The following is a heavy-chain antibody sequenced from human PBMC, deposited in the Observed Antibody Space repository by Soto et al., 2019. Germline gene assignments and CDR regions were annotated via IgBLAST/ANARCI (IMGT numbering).Heavy chain of an antibody. CDR1: GFTFSTYW. D-gene: IGHD6-19*01. CDR2: IMQDGSQK. J-gene: IGHJ4*02. Sequence: PAGSLTLSCAASGFTFSTYWLSWVRQAPGKGLEWVANIMQDGSQKYLVDSVKGRFTISRDNAKNSLYLQMNSLRAEDTAVYYCVGDGSSGWHFDSWGQGTLVTVSS. CDR3: VGDGSSGWHFDS. V-gene: IGHV3-7*01.